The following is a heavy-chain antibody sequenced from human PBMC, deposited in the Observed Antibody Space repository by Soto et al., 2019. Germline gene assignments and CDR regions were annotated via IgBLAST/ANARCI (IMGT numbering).Heavy chain of an antibody. Sequence: QVQLQESGPGLVKPSQTLSLTCTVSGGSISSGGYYWSWIRQHPGKGLEWIGYIYYSGSTYYNPSLKSRVTMSVDTSKNQFSLKLSSVTAADTVVYYCARAVYESSGYTYYYYGMDVWGQGTTVTVSS. CDR1: GGSISSGGYY. CDR3: ARAVYESSGYTYYYYGMDV. D-gene: IGHD3-22*01. CDR2: IYYSGST. V-gene: IGHV4-31*03. J-gene: IGHJ6*02.